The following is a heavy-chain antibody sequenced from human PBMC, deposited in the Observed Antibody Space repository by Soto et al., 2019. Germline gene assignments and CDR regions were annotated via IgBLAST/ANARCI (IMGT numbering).Heavy chain of an antibody. CDR2: ISYDGSNK. Sequence: QVQLVESGGGVVQPGRSLRLSCAASGFTFSSYGVHWVRQAPGKGLEWVAVISYDGSNKYYADSVKGRFTISRDNSKNTLYLQMNSLRAEDTAVYYCAKDWRWLVLGYYGMDVWGQGTTVTVSS. J-gene: IGHJ6*02. CDR3: AKDWRWLVLGYYGMDV. V-gene: IGHV3-30*18. D-gene: IGHD6-19*01. CDR1: GFTFSSYG.